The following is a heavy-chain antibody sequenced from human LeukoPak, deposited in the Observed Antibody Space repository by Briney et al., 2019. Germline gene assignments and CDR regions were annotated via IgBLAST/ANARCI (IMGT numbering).Heavy chain of an antibody. V-gene: IGHV3-15*01. J-gene: IGHJ4*02. CDR3: VRRRSGYFDY. CDR2: IKSKTDGGTT. D-gene: IGHD3-22*01. Sequence: GGSPRLSCAASGFTFSNAYMSWVRQAPGKGLEWVGRIKSKTDGGTTDYAAPVKGRFTISRDDSKNTLYLQMNSLKTEDTAVYYCVRRRSGYFDYWGQGTLVTVSS. CDR1: GFTFSNAY.